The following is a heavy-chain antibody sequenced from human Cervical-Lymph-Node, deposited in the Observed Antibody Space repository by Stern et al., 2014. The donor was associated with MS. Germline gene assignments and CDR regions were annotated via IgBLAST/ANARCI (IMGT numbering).Heavy chain of an antibody. V-gene: IGHV1-46*01. CDR1: GYTFTSYY. Sequence: QVQLVQSGAEVKKPGASVKVSCKASGYTFTSYYMHWVRQAPGQGLEWMGIINPSGGSTIYAQKFQGRVAMTRDTSTSTVYMELSSLRSEDTAVYYCARTYYDSSGYQGENYFDYWGQGTLVTVSS. J-gene: IGHJ4*02. CDR2: INPSGGST. CDR3: ARTYYDSSGYQGENYFDY. D-gene: IGHD3-22*01.